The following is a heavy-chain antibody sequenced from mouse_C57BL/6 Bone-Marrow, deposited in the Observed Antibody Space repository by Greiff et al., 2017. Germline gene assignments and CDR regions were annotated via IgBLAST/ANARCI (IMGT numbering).Heavy chain of an antibody. Sequence: VQLQQPGAELVKPGASVKLSCKASGYTFTSYWMHWVKQRPGQGLEWIGMIHPNSGSTNYNEKFKSKATLTVDKSSSTAYMQLSSLTSEDAAVYYCARKEGRWFAYWGQGTMVTVSA. CDR1: GYTFTSYW. V-gene: IGHV1-64*01. CDR3: ARKEGRWFAY. CDR2: IHPNSGST. J-gene: IGHJ3*01.